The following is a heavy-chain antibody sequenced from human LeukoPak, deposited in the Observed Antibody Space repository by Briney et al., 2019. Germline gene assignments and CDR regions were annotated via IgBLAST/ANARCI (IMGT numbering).Heavy chain of an antibody. CDR2: IYSGGST. CDR1: GFTVSSNY. Sequence: GGSLRLSCAASGFTVSSNYMSWVRQAPGKGLEWVSVIYSGGSTYYADSVKGRFTISRDNSKNTLYLQMNSLRAEDTAVYYCARTRLGLPNDAFDIWGQGTMVTVSS. CDR3: ARTRLGLPNDAFDI. J-gene: IGHJ3*02. V-gene: IGHV3-66*01.